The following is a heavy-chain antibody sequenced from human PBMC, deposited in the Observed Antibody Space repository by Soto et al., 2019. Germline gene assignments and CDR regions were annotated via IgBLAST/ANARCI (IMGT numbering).Heavy chain of an antibody. CDR3: AKDPDGWDVNGMDV. CDR1: GFTFSTFA. J-gene: IGHJ6*02. CDR2: ISGDTRST. D-gene: IGHD6-19*01. V-gene: IGHV3-23*01. Sequence: EVQLLESGGGLIQPGGSLRLSCAASGFTFSTFAMSWVREAPGKGLEWVSGISGDTRSTYYADSVKGRYTISRDNSKIPVYLQMNSLRAEDTAVYYCAKDPDGWDVNGMDVWGQGTSVSVSS.